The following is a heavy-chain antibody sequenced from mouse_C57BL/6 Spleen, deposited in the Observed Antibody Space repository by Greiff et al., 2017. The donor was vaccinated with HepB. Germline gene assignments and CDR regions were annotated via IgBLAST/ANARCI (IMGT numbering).Heavy chain of an antibody. J-gene: IGHJ3*01. CDR3: ARSYYSNYLFAY. CDR2: ISTGGSYT. D-gene: IGHD2-5*01. CDR1: GFTFSSYG. V-gene: IGHV5-6*01. Sequence: EVQLKESGGDLVKPGGSLKLSCAASGFTFSSYGMSWVRQTPDKRLEWVATISTGGSYTDYPDSVKGRFTISRDNATNTLYLQMSSLKSEDSAMYYCARSYYSNYLFAYWGQGTLVTVSA.